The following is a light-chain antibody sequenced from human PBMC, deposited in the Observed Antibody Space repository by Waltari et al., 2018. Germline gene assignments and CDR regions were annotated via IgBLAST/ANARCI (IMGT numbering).Light chain of an antibody. V-gene: IGLV2-14*01. Sequence: QSALTQPASVSGSPGQSITISCTGTSSDAGGYNYVYWYQQHPGKAPKLMIYDVSERPSGVSNRFSGSKSGNTASLTISGLQAEDEADYYCSSYTSSSTYVFGTGTKVTVL. CDR1: SSDAGGYNY. CDR2: DVS. CDR3: SSYTSSSTYV. J-gene: IGLJ1*01.